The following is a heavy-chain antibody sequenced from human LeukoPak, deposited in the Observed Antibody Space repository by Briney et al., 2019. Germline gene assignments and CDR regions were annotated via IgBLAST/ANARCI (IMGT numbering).Heavy chain of an antibody. CDR3: AKSYNGYESKPDY. J-gene: IGHJ4*02. CDR1: GFPFSTYA. V-gene: IGHV3-23*01. CDR2: ITGSGGFT. D-gene: IGHD5-12*01. Sequence: GGSLRLSYAASGFPFSTYAMNWVRQAPGKGLEWVSVITGSGGFTQYADSVKGRFTISRDNSKNTVYLQMNSLRAEDTAVYYCAKSYNGYESKPDYWGQGTLVTVSS.